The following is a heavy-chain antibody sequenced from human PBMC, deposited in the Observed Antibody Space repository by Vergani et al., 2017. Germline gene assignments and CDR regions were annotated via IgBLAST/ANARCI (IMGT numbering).Heavy chain of an antibody. V-gene: IGHV3-33*01. CDR2: TWYDGNNK. CDR3: ATKSCGTPGCQIGYFRE. CDR1: GFTFNQYG. Sequence: QVQLVESGGGVVQPGRPLRLSCAASGFTFNQYGMHWVRQAPGKGLEWVAVTWYDGNNKQYADSVKGRFTISRDNSKSTMYLQMNSLRDEDTGVYYCATKSCGTPGCQIGYFREWGQGTLVTVSS. J-gene: IGHJ1*01. D-gene: IGHD1-1*01.